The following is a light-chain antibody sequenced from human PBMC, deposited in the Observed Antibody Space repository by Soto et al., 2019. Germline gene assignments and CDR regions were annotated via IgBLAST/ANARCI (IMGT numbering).Light chain of an antibody. CDR1: SSDVGGYNY. Sequence: QSVLTQPASVSGSPGQSITISCTGTSSDVGGYNYVSWYQQHPGKAPKLMIYDVINRPSGVSNRFSGSKSGNTASLTISGLQADDEADYYCISYTSSSTLVVFGGGTKLTVL. V-gene: IGLV2-14*01. J-gene: IGLJ2*01. CDR2: DVI. CDR3: ISYTSSSTLVV.